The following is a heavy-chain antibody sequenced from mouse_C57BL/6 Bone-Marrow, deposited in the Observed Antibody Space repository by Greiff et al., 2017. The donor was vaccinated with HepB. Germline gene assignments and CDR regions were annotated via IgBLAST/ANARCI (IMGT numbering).Heavy chain of an antibody. V-gene: IGHV1-64*01. J-gene: IGHJ4*01. Sequence: QVQLKQPGAELVKPGASVKLSCKASGYTFTSYWMHWVKQRPGQGLEWIGMIHPNSGSTNYNEKFKSKATLTVDKSSSTAYMQLSSLTSEDSAVYYCARGRGFYAGAMDYGGQGTSVTVSS. CDR2: IHPNSGST. D-gene: IGHD2-3*01. CDR1: GYTFTSYW. CDR3: ARGRGFYAGAMDY.